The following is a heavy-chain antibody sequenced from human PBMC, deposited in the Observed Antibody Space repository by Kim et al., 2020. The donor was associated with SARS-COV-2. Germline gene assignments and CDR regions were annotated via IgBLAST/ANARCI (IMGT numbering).Heavy chain of an antibody. D-gene: IGHD3-3*01. CDR3: ARDPEPIPDYDFWSGYLSNYMDV. Sequence: ASVKVSCKASGYTFTGYYMHWVRQAPGQGLEWMGRINPNRGGANYAQKFQGRVTMTRDTSISTANMELSRLRSDDTAVYYCARDPEPIPDYDFWSGYLSNYMDVWGKGTTVTVSS. V-gene: IGHV1-2*06. CDR2: INPNRGGA. J-gene: IGHJ6*03. CDR1: GYTFTGYY.